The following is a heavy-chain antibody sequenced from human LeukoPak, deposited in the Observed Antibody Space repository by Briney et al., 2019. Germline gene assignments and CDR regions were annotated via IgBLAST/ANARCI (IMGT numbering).Heavy chain of an antibody. CDR2: INPNSGGT. CDR1: GYTFTGYY. CDR3: ARGYYAVRGVDR. Sequence: ASVKVSCKASGYTFTGYYMHWVRQASGQGLEWMGWINPNSGGTNYAQKFQGRVTMTRDTSISTAYMELSRLRSDDTAVYYCARGYYAVRGVDRWGQGTLVTVSS. J-gene: IGHJ4*02. D-gene: IGHD3-10*01. V-gene: IGHV1-2*02.